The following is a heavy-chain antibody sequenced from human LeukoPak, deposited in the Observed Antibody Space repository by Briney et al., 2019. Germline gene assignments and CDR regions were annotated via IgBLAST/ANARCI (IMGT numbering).Heavy chain of an antibody. V-gene: IGHV3-20*04. D-gene: IGHD2-2*01. Sequence: SSETRSLTCAVYAGSFSGYYWSWVRQAPGKGLEWVSGINWNGGSTGYADSVKGRFTISRDNAKNSLYLQMNSLRAEDTALYYCPRVFSSCSSTSCYFPLELGYHYYVDGWGKGTTVTVSS. CDR3: PRVFSSCSSTSCYFPLELGYHYYVDG. CDR1: AGSFSGYY. J-gene: IGHJ6*03. CDR2: INWNGGST.